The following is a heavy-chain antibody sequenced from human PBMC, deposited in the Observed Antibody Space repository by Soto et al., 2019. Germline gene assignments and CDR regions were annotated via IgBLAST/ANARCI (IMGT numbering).Heavy chain of an antibody. CDR1: GFTFSSYG. J-gene: IGHJ4*02. D-gene: IGHD3-9*01. CDR3: AREGGIGYDILFPCLWY. Sequence: GGSLRLSCAASGFTFSSYGMHWVRQAPGKGLEWVAVIWYDGSNKYYADSVKGRFTISRDNSKNTLYLQMNSLRAEDTAVYYCAREGGIGYDILFPCLWYWGQGTLVTVSS. CDR2: IWYDGSNK. V-gene: IGHV3-33*01.